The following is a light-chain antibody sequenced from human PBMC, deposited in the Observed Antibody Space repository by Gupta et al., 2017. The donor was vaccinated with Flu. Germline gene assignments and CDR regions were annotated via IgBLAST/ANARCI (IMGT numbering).Light chain of an antibody. CDR2: LGS. CDR3: MQALQTPIT. Sequence: ISGRSSQSLLHSNGYNYLDWFLQKPGQSPQLLIYLGSSRASGVPDRFSGSGSGTDFTLKISRVEAEDVGVYYCMQALQTPITFGHGTRLEIK. V-gene: IGKV2-28*01. J-gene: IGKJ5*01. CDR1: QSLLHSNGYNY.